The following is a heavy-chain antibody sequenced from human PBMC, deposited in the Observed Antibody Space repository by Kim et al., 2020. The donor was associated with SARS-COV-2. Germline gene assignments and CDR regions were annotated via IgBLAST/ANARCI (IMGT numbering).Heavy chain of an antibody. D-gene: IGHD2-2*01. J-gene: IGHJ6*02. V-gene: IGHV3-30-3*01. CDR3: ARDYCSSNSCYIDV. CDR2: ISYDGSNE. CDR1: GFSFNNSP. Sequence: GGSLRLSCAASGFSFNNSPMHWVRQAPGKGLEWVTFISYDGSNEFYAESVKGRFTISRDNSKNTLYVQMNSLRSEDTAIYYCARDYCSSNSCYIDVWGPGTADTVSS.